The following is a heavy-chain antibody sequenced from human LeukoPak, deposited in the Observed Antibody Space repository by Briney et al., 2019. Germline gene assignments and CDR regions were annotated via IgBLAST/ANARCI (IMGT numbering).Heavy chain of an antibody. J-gene: IGHJ3*02. CDR1: GFTFSSYS. D-gene: IGHD6-25*01. CDR3: ARRKAAYDAFDI. V-gene: IGHV3-48*01. CDR2: ISSRSATI. Sequence: PGGSLRLSCAASGFTFSSYSMNWVRQAPGKGLEWVSYISSRSATIYYADSVKGRFTISRDNAKNSLYLQMNSLRAEDTAVYYCARRKAAYDAFDIWGQGTMVTVSS.